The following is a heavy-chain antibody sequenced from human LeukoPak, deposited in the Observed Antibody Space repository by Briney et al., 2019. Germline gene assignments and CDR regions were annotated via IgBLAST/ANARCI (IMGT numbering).Heavy chain of an antibody. V-gene: IGHV3-30*02. J-gene: IGHJ4*02. CDR3: ATLPYYYDSSGSYYFDY. D-gene: IGHD3-22*01. CDR1: GFIFNSYG. Sequence: GGSMRLSCAASGFIFNSYGMHWVRQAPGKGLEWVAFIRYDGSNKYYADSVKGRFTISRDNSKNTLYLQMNSLRVEDTAVYYCATLPYYYDSSGSYYFDYWGQRTLVTVSS. CDR2: IRYDGSNK.